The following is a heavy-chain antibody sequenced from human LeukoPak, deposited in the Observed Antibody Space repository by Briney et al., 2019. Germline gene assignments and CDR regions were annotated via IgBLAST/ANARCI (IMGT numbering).Heavy chain of an antibody. Sequence: SETLSLTCAVYGGSFSGYYWSWIRQPPGKGLEWIGEINHSGSTNYNPSLKSRVTISVDTSKNQFSLKLSSVTAADTAVYYCARGQVGSYAYYYYYGMDVWGQGTTVTVSS. CDR1: GGSFSGYY. D-gene: IGHD1-26*01. V-gene: IGHV4-34*01. CDR2: INHSGST. J-gene: IGHJ6*02. CDR3: ARGQVGSYAYYYYYGMDV.